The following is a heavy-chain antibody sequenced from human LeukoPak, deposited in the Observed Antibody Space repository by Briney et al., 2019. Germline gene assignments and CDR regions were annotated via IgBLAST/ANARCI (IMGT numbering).Heavy chain of an antibody. J-gene: IGHJ4*02. CDR3: AKDGGTHFDH. D-gene: IGHD1-26*01. Sequence: GGSLRLSCAASGFTFSNYVMSWVRQAPGKGLEWVSTISVSADNTYYADSVKGRFTISRDNSKNTLYLHMNTLRADDTAVYYCAKDGGTHFDHWGQGTLVTVSS. CDR2: ISVSADNT. V-gene: IGHV3-23*01. CDR1: GFTFSNYV.